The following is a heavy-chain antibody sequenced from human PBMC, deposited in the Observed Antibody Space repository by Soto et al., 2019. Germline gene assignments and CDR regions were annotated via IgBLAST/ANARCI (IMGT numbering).Heavy chain of an antibody. J-gene: IGHJ4*02. D-gene: IGHD6-13*01. CDR3: GTGSSWTKVEY. CDR2: IIPIFGPA. CDR1: GGTLSRSA. V-gene: IGHV1-69*01. Sequence: QVQLVQSWAEVKKPGSSVKVSFKASGGTLSRSAISWVRQAPGQGLEWMGGIIPIFGPAIYAQKFRGRVSIIADESTRTAYMEMSSLRSEDTAVYYCGTGSSWTKVEYWGQGDLVGDSS.